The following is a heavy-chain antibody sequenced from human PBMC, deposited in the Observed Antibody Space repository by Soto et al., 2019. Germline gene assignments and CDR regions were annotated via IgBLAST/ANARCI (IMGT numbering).Heavy chain of an antibody. J-gene: IGHJ4*02. V-gene: IGHV4-34*01. CDR2: INHSGST. CDR3: AMLAARTQYFDY. D-gene: IGHD2-15*01. CDR1: GGSFSGYY. Sequence: KPSETLSLTCAVYGGSFSGYYWSWIRQPPGKGLEWIGEINHSGSTNYNPSLKSRVTISVDTSKNQFFLKLSSVTAADTAVYYCAMLAARTQYFDYWGQGTLVTVSS.